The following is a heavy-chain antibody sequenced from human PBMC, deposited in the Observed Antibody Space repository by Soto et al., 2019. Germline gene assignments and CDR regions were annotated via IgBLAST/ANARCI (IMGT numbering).Heavy chain of an antibody. CDR2: ISYDGSNK. Sequence: PGGSLRLSCAASGFTFSSYGMHWVRQAPGKGLEWVAVISYDGSNKYYADSVKGRFTISRDNSKNTLYLQMNSLRAEDTAVYYCAKDPYSSGWFDYWGQGTLVTVSS. J-gene: IGHJ4*02. V-gene: IGHV3-30*18. CDR1: GFTFSSYG. CDR3: AKDPYSSGWFDY. D-gene: IGHD6-19*01.